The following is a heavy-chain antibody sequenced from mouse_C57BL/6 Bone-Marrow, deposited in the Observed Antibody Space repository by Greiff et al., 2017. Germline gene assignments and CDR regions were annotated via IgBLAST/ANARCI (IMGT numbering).Heavy chain of an antibody. CDR1: GYTFPSYW. J-gene: IGHJ4*01. CDR3: ARGGGYAMDY. V-gene: IGHV1-69*01. CDR2: IDPSDSYT. Sequence: QVQLQQPGAELVMPGASVKLSCQASGYTFPSYWMHWVKQRPGQGPEWIGEIDPSDSYTNYNQKFKGKSTLTEDNSSSTAYMQLSSLTSEDSAVYYCARGGGYAMDYWGQGTSVTVSS.